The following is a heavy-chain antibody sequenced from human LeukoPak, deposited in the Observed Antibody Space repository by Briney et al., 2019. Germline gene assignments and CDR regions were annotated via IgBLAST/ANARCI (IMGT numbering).Heavy chain of an antibody. CDR1: GFTFSSYS. CDR2: ISSSSSYI. CDR3: ARALLVDHQLQNYYYYGMDD. J-gene: IGHJ6*02. D-gene: IGHD2-2*01. Sequence: GGSLRLSCAASGFTFSSYSMNWVRQAPGKGLEWVSSISSSSSYIYYADSVKGRFTISRDNAKNSLYLQMDSLRAEDTAVYYCARALLVDHQLQNYYYYGMDDWGQGTTVTVSS. V-gene: IGHV3-21*01.